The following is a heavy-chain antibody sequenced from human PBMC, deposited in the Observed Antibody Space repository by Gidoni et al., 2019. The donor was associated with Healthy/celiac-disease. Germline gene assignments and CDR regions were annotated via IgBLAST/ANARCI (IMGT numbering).Heavy chain of an antibody. V-gene: IGHV4-39*01. CDR3: ARHGIVVVPAQNPDAFDI. CDR2: SYYSGST. D-gene: IGHD2-2*01. Sequence: QLQLQESGPGLVKPSETLSLTCTVSGGSISSSSYYWGWIRQPPGKGLEWIGRSYYSGSTYYNPSLKSRVTISVDTSKIQFALKLSSVTAADTAVYYCARHGIVVVPAQNPDAFDIWGQGTMVTVSS. CDR1: GGSISSSSYY. J-gene: IGHJ3*02.